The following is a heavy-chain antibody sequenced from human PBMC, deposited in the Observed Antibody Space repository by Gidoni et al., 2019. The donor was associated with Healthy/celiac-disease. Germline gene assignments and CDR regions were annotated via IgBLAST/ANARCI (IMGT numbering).Heavy chain of an antibody. J-gene: IGHJ6*02. CDR1: GGTFSSYA. CDR3: ARDVGVSYYDFWSGYLGPYGMDV. CDR2: IIPIFGTA. Sequence: QVQLVQSGAEVKKPGSSVKVSCKASGGTFSSYAISWVRQAPGQGLEWMGGIIPIFGTANYAQKFQGRVTITADESTSTAYMELSSLRSEDTAVYYCARDVGVSYYDFWSGYLGPYGMDVWGQGTTVTVSS. V-gene: IGHV1-69*01. D-gene: IGHD3-3*01.